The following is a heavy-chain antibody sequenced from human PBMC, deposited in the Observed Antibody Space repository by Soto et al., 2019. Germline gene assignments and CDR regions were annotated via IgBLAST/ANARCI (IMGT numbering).Heavy chain of an antibody. Sequence: GGSLRLSCVASGFTFSSYAMSWVRQAPGKGLEWVSAISGSGGSTYYADSVKGRFTISRDNSKNTLYLQMNSLRAEDTAVYYCAKFSMITFGGVIDYWGQGTLVTVSS. CDR3: AKFSMITFGGVIDY. CDR2: ISGSGGST. CDR1: GFTFSSYA. J-gene: IGHJ4*02. D-gene: IGHD3-16*02. V-gene: IGHV3-23*01.